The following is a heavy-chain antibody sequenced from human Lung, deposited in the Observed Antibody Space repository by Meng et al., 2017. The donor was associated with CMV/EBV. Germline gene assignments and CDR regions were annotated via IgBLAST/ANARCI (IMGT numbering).Heavy chain of an antibody. J-gene: IGHJ6*02. V-gene: IGHV1-46*01. Sequence: ASVKVSXKASGYTFTYYYIHWVRQAPGQGLEWMGIINASGGNTNYAQKFQGRVTMTRDTSTSTVYMELSSLRSEDTAVYYCARGQGSTFGTGYGMDVWGQGXTVTVSS. CDR1: GYTFTYYY. CDR2: INASGGNT. CDR3: ARGQGSTFGTGYGMDV. D-gene: IGHD3-3*01.